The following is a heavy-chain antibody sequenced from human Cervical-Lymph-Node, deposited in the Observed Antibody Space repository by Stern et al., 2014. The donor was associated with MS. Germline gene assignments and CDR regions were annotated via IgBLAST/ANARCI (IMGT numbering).Heavy chain of an antibody. Sequence: EVQLVESGGGLVQPGRSLRISCAASGFTFDDYGMHWVRQAPGKGLEWVSGMSWNSGSIGYADSVKGRFTISRDNAKNSLYLQMNSLRVEDTALYYCAKGPHYGDYDLTRFDYWGQGTLVTVSS. CDR2: MSWNSGSI. CDR3: AKGPHYGDYDLTRFDY. J-gene: IGHJ4*02. CDR1: GFTFDDYG. V-gene: IGHV3-9*01. D-gene: IGHD4-17*01.